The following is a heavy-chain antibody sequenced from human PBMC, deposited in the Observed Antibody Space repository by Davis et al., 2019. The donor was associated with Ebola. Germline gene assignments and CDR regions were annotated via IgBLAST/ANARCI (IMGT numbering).Heavy chain of an antibody. D-gene: IGHD3-10*01. Sequence: GESLKISCAASAFTFSNYWMYWVRQAPGEGLMCVSRINSDGTFTTYADSVKGRFTISRDNAKNTLYLQMNSLRAEDTALYYCAKAQTHYYGSGSPDYWGQGTLVTVSS. CDR3: AKAQTHYYGSGSPDY. CDR1: AFTFSNYW. CDR2: INSDGTFT. J-gene: IGHJ4*02. V-gene: IGHV3-74*01.